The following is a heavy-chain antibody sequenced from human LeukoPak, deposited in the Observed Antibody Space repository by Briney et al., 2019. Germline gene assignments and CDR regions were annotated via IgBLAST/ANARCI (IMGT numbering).Heavy chain of an antibody. CDR1: GFTFSSYW. Sequence: GGSLRLSCAASGFTFSSYWMSWVRQAPGKGLEWVANIKQDGSEKYYVDSVKGRFTISRDNAKNSLYLQMNSLRAEDTALYYCARASESHYYYYMDVWGKGTTVTVSS. CDR2: IKQDGSEK. D-gene: IGHD3-10*01. J-gene: IGHJ6*03. V-gene: IGHV3-7*03. CDR3: ARASESHYYYYMDV.